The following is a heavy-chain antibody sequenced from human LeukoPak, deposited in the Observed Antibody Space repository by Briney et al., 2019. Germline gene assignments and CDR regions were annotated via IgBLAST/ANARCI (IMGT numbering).Heavy chain of an antibody. D-gene: IGHD3-10*01. Sequence: AGGSLRLSCAASGFTFSSYAMSWVRQAPGKGLEWVSAISGSGGSTYYADSVKGRFTISRDNSKNTLYLQMNSLRAEDTAVYYCAKYGSGSYYRINWFDPWGQGTLVTVSS. V-gene: IGHV3-23*01. CDR1: GFTFSSYA. CDR2: ISGSGGST. J-gene: IGHJ5*02. CDR3: AKYGSGSYYRINWFDP.